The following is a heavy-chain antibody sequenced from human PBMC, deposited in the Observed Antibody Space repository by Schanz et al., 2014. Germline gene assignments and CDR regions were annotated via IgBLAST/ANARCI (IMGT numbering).Heavy chain of an antibody. CDR1: GYSFNLFG. V-gene: IGHV1-18*04. D-gene: IGHD3-22*01. Sequence: QVQLVQSGAEVQKPGASVMLSCKTSGYSFNLFGVSWVRQAPGQGLEWMGWISAYNGNMNYAPKFLGRVTMTTDTSTSTAYMELRTLRSDDTAVYYCVRDGDERLVVIFDQWGQGTLVTVSS. CDR3: VRDGDERLVVIFDQ. CDR2: ISAYNGNM. J-gene: IGHJ4*02.